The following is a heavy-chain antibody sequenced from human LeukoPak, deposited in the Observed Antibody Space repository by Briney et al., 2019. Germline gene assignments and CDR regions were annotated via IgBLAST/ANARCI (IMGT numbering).Heavy chain of an antibody. V-gene: IGHV3-21*01. Sequence: PGGSLRLSCAASGFTFSSYSMNWVRQAPGKGLEWVSPISSSSSYIYYADSVKGRFAISRHNAKNSLYLQMNSLRAEDTAVYYCAKYYYDSSGYYHPFAYCGQGTLVTVSS. J-gene: IGHJ4*02. CDR3: AKYYYDSSGYYHPFAY. D-gene: IGHD3-22*01. CDR1: GFTFSSYS. CDR2: ISSSSSYI.